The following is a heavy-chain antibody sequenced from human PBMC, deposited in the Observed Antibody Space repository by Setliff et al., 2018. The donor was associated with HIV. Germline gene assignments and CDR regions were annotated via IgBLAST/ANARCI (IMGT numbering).Heavy chain of an antibody. CDR2: IKQDGSEK. J-gene: IGHJ6*03. CDR3: ARESGYTGGWGYGATYNYYMDV. V-gene: IGHV3-7*03. D-gene: IGHD6-19*01. CDR1: GFRFSDYW. Sequence: PGGSLRLSCGASGFRFSDYWMTWVRQAPGRGLESVANIKQDGSEKFYVDSVKGRFTISRDNAKNSLYLQMNSPRDDDTAVYYCARESGYTGGWGYGATYNYYMDVWGKGTTVTVSS.